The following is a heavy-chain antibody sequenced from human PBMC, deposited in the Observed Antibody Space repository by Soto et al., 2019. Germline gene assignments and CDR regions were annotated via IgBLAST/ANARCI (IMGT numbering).Heavy chain of an antibody. D-gene: IGHD6-13*01. CDR3: ARPYYSSSWFPFDR. Sequence: KTGGSLRLSCTGSGFDFGDYYMSWIRQAPGKGLEWVSYIDSGDGTTYYTDSVKGRFTISRDNAKKTVYLQMSSLRVEDTALYYCARPYYSSSWFPFDRWGQGTLVTVSS. V-gene: IGHV3-11*01. J-gene: IGHJ4*02. CDR1: GFDFGDYY. CDR2: IDSGDGTT.